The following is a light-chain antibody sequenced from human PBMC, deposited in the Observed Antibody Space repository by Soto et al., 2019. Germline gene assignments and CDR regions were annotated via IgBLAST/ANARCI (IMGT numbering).Light chain of an antibody. CDR3: HQFGSSPPALT. CDR2: GAS. CDR1: QSVSTRY. J-gene: IGKJ2*01. Sequence: ESMLTQSPGTLSLSPGERATISCRASQSVSTRYLAWYQQKPGQAPRLLIYGASIRATGITDRFSGSGSGTDFTLTISRLEPEDFAVYYCHQFGSSPPALTFGQGTKLEI. V-gene: IGKV3-20*01.